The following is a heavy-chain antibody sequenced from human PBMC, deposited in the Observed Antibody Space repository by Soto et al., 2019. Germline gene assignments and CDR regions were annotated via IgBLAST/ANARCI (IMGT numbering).Heavy chain of an antibody. D-gene: IGHD5-12*01. CDR1: GGPFSNDI. Sequence: QVQLEQSGAEVTKPGSSVRVSCKASGGPFSNDIITWVRQAPGQGLEWMGRIIPLLSTSTYAQNFQGRLTITADRSTGTAYMDLKNLTSADTAVYYCARDSPIGSTFSGYDAIDYWGQGTRITVSS. CDR3: ARDSPIGSTFSGYDAIDY. V-gene: IGHV1-69*08. J-gene: IGHJ4*02. CDR2: IIPLLSTS.